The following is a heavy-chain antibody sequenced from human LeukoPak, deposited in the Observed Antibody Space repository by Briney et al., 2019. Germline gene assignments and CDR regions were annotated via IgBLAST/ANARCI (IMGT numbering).Heavy chain of an antibody. J-gene: IGHJ4*02. CDR1: GFTFSSYA. V-gene: IGHV3-30*18. D-gene: IGHD3-22*01. Sequence: PGGSLRLSCAASGFTFSSYAMSWVRQAPGKGLEWVAVISYDGSNKYYADSVKGRFTISRDNSKNTLYLQMNSLRAEDTAVYYCAKDQSSWYVSSGLDYWGQGTLVTVSS. CDR2: ISYDGSNK. CDR3: AKDQSSWYVSSGLDY.